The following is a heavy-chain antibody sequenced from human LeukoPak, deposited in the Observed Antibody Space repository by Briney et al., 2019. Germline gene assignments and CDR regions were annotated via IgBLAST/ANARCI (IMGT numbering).Heavy chain of an antibody. CDR3: ARWYSSGWAFDY. CDR2: IHYSGST. D-gene: IGHD6-19*01. V-gene: IGHV4-61*05. CDR1: GGSISTIVYY. Sequence: SETLSLTCTVSGGSISTIVYYWNWIRQPPGKGLEWIGYIHYSGSTKYNPSLKSRVTISVDTSKNQFSLKLSSVTAADTAVYYCARWYSSGWAFDYWGQGTLVTVSS. J-gene: IGHJ4*02.